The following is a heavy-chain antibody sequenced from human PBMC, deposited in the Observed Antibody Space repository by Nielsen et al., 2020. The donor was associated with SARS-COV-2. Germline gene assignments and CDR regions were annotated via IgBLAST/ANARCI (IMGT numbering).Heavy chain of an antibody. CDR2: ISWNSGSI. Sequence: SLKISCAASGFSFDDYAMHWVRQAPGKGLEWVSGISWNSGSIGYADSVKGRFTISRDNAKNSLYLQMNSLRAEDTALYYCAKRRDVVVPAALDYWGQGTLVTVSS. V-gene: IGHV3-9*01. J-gene: IGHJ4*02. CDR1: GFSFDDYA. D-gene: IGHD2-2*01. CDR3: AKRRDVVVPAALDY.